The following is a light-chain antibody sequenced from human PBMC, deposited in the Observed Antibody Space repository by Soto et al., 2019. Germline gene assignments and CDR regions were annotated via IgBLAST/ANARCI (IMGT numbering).Light chain of an antibody. J-gene: IGLJ1*01. CDR3: SSYTSSSTYV. Sequence: QSVLTQPASVSGSPGQSITISCPGTSSDVGGYNYVPWYQQHPGKAPKPMIYDVSNRPSGVSSRFSGSKSGNTASLTISGLQAEDEADYYCSSYTSSSTYVFGTGTKVTVL. CDR1: SSDVGGYNY. CDR2: DVS. V-gene: IGLV2-14*01.